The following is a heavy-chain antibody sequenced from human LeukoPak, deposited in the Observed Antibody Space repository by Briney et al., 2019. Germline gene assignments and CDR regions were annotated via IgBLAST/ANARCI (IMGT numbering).Heavy chain of an antibody. CDR2: ISYDGSNK. D-gene: IGHD4-23*01. Sequence: GGSLRLSCAASGFTFSSYSMNWVRQAPGKGLEWVAVISYDGSNKYYADSVKGQFTISRDNSKNTLYLQMNSLRAEDTAVYYCASLNGNLFDYWGQGTLVTVSS. V-gene: IGHV3-30*03. CDR1: GFTFSSYS. J-gene: IGHJ4*02. CDR3: ASLNGNLFDY.